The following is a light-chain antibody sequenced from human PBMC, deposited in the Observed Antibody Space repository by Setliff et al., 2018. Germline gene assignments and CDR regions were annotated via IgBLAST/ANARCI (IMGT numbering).Light chain of an antibody. V-gene: IGLV1-40*01. Sequence: QSALTQPPSVSGAPGQRVTISCTGSRSNIGADYGVHWYQQFPGTAPKLLIYNDNNRPSGVPDRFSGSKSGTSASLAITGLQAEDEADYFCQSYDNSLSGSGLFGTGTKGTVL. J-gene: IGLJ1*01. CDR3: QSYDNSLSGSGL. CDR2: NDN. CDR1: RSNIGADYG.